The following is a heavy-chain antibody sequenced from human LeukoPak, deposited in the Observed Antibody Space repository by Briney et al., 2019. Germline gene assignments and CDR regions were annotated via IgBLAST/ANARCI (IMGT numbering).Heavy chain of an antibody. V-gene: IGHV4-59*01. D-gene: IGHD1-1*01. CDR2: IYYSGST. J-gene: IGHJ5*02. CDR3: ARYDWSFWFDP. Sequence: SETLSLTCTVSGGSISSYYWSWIRQPPGKGLEWIGYIYYSGSTNYNPSLKSRVTISVDTSKNQFSLKLSSVTAADTAVYYCARYDWSFWFDPWGQGTLVTVSS. CDR1: GGSISSYY.